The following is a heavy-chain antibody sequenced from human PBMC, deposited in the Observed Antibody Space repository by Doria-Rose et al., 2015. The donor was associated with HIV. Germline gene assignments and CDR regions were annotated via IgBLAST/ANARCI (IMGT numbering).Heavy chain of an antibody. V-gene: IGHV1-2*02. Sequence: AEVKKPGASVNVSCKASGYTFSGYYMHWVRQAPGQGLEWMGWINPDSGGTNYAQKFQGRVTMTRDTSITTGYMELSSLTSDDTAVYYCAEGYGGYAGYFDYWGQGTLVTVSS. D-gene: IGHD5-18*01. CDR1: GYTFSGYY. J-gene: IGHJ4*02. CDR2: INPDSGGT. CDR3: AEGYGGYAGYFDY.